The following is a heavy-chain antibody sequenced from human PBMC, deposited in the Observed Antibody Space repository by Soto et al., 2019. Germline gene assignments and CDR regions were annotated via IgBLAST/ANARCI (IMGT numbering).Heavy chain of an antibody. D-gene: IGHD3-10*01. CDR2: IYYSGST. J-gene: IGHJ4*02. V-gene: IGHV4-59*12. CDR1: GGSISSYY. Sequence: SETLSLTCTVSGGSISSYYWSWIRQPPGKGLEWIGYIYYSGSTNYNPSLKSRVTISVDTSKNQFSLRLSSVTAADTAVYYCARRETSGWDYFDYWGQGSLVTVSS. CDR3: ARRETSGWDYFDY.